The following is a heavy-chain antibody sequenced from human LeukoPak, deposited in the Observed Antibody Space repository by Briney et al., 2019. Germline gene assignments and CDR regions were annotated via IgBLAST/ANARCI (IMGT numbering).Heavy chain of an antibody. CDR1: GFTLSSYW. V-gene: IGHV3-7*03. CDR2: IKQDGSEI. Sequence: GGSLRLSCAASGFTLSSYWMIWVRQAPGKGLEWVANIKQDGSEISYVDSVKGRFTISRDDAKNSLYLQMNSLRAEDTAVYYCVRGNPFGGYWGQGTLVTVSS. D-gene: IGHD2-15*01. J-gene: IGHJ4*02. CDR3: VRGNPFGGY.